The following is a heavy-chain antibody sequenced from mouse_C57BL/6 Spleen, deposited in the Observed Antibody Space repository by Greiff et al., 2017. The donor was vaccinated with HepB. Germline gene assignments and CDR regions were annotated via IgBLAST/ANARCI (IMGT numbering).Heavy chain of an antibody. CDR1: GYAFSSSW. CDR3: ARCAGTCY. V-gene: IGHV1-82*01. J-gene: IGHJ2*01. D-gene: IGHD4-1*01. Sequence: VKLMESGPELVKPGASVKISCKASGYAFSSSWMNWVKQRPGKGLEWIGRIYPGDGDTNYNGKFKGKATLTADKSSSTAYMQLSSLTSEDSAVYFCARCAGTCYWGQGTTLTVSS. CDR2: IYPGDGDT.